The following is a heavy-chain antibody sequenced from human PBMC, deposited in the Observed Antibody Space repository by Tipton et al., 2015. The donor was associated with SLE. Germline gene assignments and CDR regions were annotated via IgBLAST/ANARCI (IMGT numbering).Heavy chain of an antibody. J-gene: IGHJ4*02. Sequence: SLRLSCVASGFTFSNYEFNWVRQAPGKGLEWVSVKYSAGSTHYADSVKGRFTISRDNSKKTLYLQMNSLKAEDTAIYYCAKDRGDYGDSYCFDAWGQGTLVTVSS. CDR1: GFTFSNYE. CDR3: AKDRGDYGDSYCFDA. D-gene: IGHD4/OR15-4a*01. CDR2: KYSAGST. V-gene: IGHV3-23*03.